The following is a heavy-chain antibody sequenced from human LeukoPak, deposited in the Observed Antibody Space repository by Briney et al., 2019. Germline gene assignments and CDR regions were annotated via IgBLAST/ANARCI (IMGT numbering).Heavy chain of an antibody. CDR2: MNPNSGNT. D-gene: IGHD4-11*01. CDR1: GYTFTSYD. V-gene: IGHV1-8*03. Sequence: ASVKVSCKASGYTFTSYDINWVRQATGQGLEWMGWMNPNSGNTGYAQKFQGRVTITRNTSISTAYMELSSLRSEDTAVYSCARRSKTAFYNSYYMDVWGKGTTVTVSS. CDR3: ARRSKTAFYNSYYMDV. J-gene: IGHJ6*03.